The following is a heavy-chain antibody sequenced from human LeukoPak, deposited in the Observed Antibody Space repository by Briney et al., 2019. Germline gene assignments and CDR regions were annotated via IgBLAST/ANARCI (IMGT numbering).Heavy chain of an antibody. Sequence: PSETLSLTCGVSGGSVSSTNWWTWIRQPPGKGLEWIGEVHLDGRTNFNPSLKSRLTMSVDLSENHVSLKLTSVSAADTAVYYCAREGGFYRPLDYSGQGTLVTVSS. CDR2: VHLDGRT. V-gene: IGHV4-4*02. D-gene: IGHD6-25*01. CDR3: AREGGFYRPLDY. J-gene: IGHJ4*02. CDR1: GGSVSSTNW.